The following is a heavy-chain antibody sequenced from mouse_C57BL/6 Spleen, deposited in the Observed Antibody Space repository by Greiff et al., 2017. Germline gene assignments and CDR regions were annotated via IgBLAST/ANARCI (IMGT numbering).Heavy chain of an antibody. V-gene: IGHV5-6*01. CDR2: ISSGGSYT. CDR1: GFTFSSYG. Sequence: EVKLMESGGDLVKPGGSLKLSCAASGFTFSSYGMSWVRQTPDKRLEWVATISSGGSYTYYPDSVQGRYTTTRDNAKNTLYLQMSRLKSEDTAMYYCARHHYGSRDWYFDVWGTGTTVTVSS. J-gene: IGHJ1*03. D-gene: IGHD1-1*01. CDR3: ARHHYGSRDWYFDV.